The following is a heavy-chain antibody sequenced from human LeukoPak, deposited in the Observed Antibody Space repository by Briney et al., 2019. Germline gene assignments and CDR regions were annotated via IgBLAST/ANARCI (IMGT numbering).Heavy chain of an antibody. D-gene: IGHD3-22*01. J-gene: IGHJ6*03. CDR2: ISDSGGGT. Sequence: PGGSLRLSCAVSGFTFDDYAMTWVRQALGKGVEWVSIISDSGGGTYYADSVKGRFTISRDNCKNRVYVKVKSQRAEDTAVYYCAKAAHFGAYFDSSGQPQTYNYCMDVWGKGTTVTVSS. V-gene: IGHV3-23*01. CDR1: GFTFDDYA. CDR3: AKAAHFGAYFDSSGQPQTYNYCMDV.